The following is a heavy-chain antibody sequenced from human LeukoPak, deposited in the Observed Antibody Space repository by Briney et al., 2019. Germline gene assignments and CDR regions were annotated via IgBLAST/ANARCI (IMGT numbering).Heavy chain of an antibody. J-gene: IGHJ6*02. CDR1: GVTFSSYA. Sequence: GGSLRLSCVASGVTFSSYAMSWVRQAPGKGLEWVSAIGGNGSRTYHADSVKGRFIISRDNAHNTLYLQADSLRAEDTAVYYCAKESGYSYGYTYYYYGLDVWGQGTTVTASS. CDR2: IGGNGSRT. CDR3: AKESGYSYGYTYYYYGLDV. V-gene: IGHV3-23*01. D-gene: IGHD5-18*01.